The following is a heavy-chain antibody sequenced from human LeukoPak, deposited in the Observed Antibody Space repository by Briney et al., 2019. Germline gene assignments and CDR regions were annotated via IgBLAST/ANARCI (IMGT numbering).Heavy chain of an antibody. CDR3: ARDRRYYYDSSGYSYYFDC. CDR1: GGSITTYNSY. V-gene: IGHV4-39*07. Sequence: TSETLSLTCTVPGGSITTYNSYWGWVRQPPGKGLGWIGRVYYIASTCYNPSLKSRAAISVDKSKNQFSLKLSSVTAADTAVYYCARDRRYYYDSSGYSYYFDCWGQGTLVTVSS. D-gene: IGHD3-22*01. CDR2: VYYIAST. J-gene: IGHJ4*02.